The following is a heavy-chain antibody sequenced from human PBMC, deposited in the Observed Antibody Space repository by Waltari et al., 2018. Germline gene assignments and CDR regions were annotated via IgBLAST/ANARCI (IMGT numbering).Heavy chain of an antibody. CDR1: GYTFTNYD. D-gene: IGHD4-17*01. Sequence: QVQLVQSGAELKRPGASVKVSCKASGYTFTNYDINWARQARGQGLEWMGWMNPNSGNAGYAQRFQGRVTLTRDKSISTAFMELSSLTSEDTAVYYCTRAMSTVVPADYWGQGALVTV. CDR3: TRAMSTVVPADY. V-gene: IGHV1-8*03. J-gene: IGHJ4*02. CDR2: MNPNSGNA.